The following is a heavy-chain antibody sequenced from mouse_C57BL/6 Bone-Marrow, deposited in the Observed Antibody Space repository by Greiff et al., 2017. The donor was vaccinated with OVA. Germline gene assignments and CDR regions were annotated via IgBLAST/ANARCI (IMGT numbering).Heavy chain of an antibody. CDR3: ARDYWDGPYYAMDY. CDR1: GFTFSSYA. J-gene: IGHJ4*01. Sequence: EVKVVESGGGLVKPGGSLKLSCAASGFTFSSYAMSWVRQTPEKRLEWVATISDGGSYTYYPDNVKGRFTISRDNAKNNLYLQMSHLKSEDTAMYYCARDYWDGPYYAMDYWGQGTSVTVSS. CDR2: ISDGGSYT. D-gene: IGHD4-1*01. V-gene: IGHV5-4*01.